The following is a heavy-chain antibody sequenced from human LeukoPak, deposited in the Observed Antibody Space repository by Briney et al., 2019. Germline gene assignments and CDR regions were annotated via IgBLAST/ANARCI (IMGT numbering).Heavy chain of an antibody. CDR2: ISAYNGNT. V-gene: IGHV1-18*01. D-gene: IGHD3-22*01. Sequence: ASVKVSCKASGYTFTSYGISCVRQAPGQGLEWMGWISAYNGNTNYAQKLQGRVTMTTDTSTSTAYMELRSLRSDDTAVYYCARDEHYDSSGYSDAFDIWGQGTMVTVSS. CDR1: GYTFTSYG. CDR3: ARDEHYDSSGYSDAFDI. J-gene: IGHJ3*02.